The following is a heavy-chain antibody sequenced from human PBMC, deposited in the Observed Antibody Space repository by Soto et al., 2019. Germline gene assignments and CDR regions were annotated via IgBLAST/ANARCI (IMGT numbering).Heavy chain of an antibody. D-gene: IGHD3-3*01. CDR2: INHSGST. J-gene: IGHJ5*02. CDR1: GGSFSGYY. CDR3: AVEGNDFWSGYYRIGWFDP. Sequence: SETLSLTCAVYGGSFSGYYWSWIRQPPGKGLEWIGEINHSGSTNYNPSLKSRVTISVDTSKNQFSLKLSSVTAADTAVYYCAVEGNDFWSGYYRIGWFDPWGHGTLVTVSS. V-gene: IGHV4-34*01.